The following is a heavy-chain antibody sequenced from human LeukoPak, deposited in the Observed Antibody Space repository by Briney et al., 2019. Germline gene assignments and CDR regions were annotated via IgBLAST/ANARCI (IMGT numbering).Heavy chain of an antibody. CDR2: INSDGSSA. CDR1: GFTFSSYW. Sequence: GGSLRLSCAASGFTFSSYWMHWIRQAPGKGLVWVSRINSDGSSATYADSVKGRFTISRDNVKNTLYLQMNSLRAEDTAVYYCARGAPSGSYYYWGQGTLVTVSS. V-gene: IGHV3-74*01. J-gene: IGHJ4*02. D-gene: IGHD1-26*01. CDR3: ARGAPSGSYYY.